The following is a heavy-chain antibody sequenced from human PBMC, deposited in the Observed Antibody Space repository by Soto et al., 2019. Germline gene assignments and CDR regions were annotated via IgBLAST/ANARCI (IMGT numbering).Heavy chain of an antibody. Sequence: SETLSLTCTVSGGYIRGYYWSWIRQPPGKGLEWIGYMYKTGSTVYNPPFKSRVTISVDTSKNQFSLKLNSVTAADTAVYYCTRHDSNYDFWSGSPPRYGMDVWGQGTTVTVSS. CDR3: TRHDSNYDFWSGSPPRYGMDV. V-gene: IGHV4-59*01. CDR2: MYKTGST. J-gene: IGHJ6*02. D-gene: IGHD3-3*01. CDR1: GGYIRGYY.